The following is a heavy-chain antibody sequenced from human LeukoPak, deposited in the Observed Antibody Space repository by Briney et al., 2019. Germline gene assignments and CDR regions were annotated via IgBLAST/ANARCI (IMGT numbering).Heavy chain of an antibody. J-gene: IGHJ5*02. Sequence: SVKVSCKASGGTLSSYAISWVRQAPGQGLEWMGEIIPIFGTANYAQKFQGRVTITADKSTSTAYMELSSLRSEDTAVYYCARGGITFGGVIVPNWFDPWGQGTLVTVSS. CDR2: IIPIFGTA. CDR1: GGTLSSYA. CDR3: ARGGITFGGVIVPNWFDP. V-gene: IGHV1-69*06. D-gene: IGHD3-16*02.